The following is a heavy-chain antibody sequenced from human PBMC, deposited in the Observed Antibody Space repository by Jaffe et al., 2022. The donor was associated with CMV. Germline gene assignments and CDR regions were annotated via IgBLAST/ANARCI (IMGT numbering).Heavy chain of an antibody. CDR3: AKDPFNGSGWYLGVGYFDY. J-gene: IGHJ4*02. CDR1: GFTFSSYG. CDR2: ISYDGSNK. Sequence: QVQLVESGGGVVQPGRSLRLSCAASGFTFSSYGMHWVRQAPGKGLEWVAVISYDGSNKYYADSVKGRFTISRDNSKNTLYLQMNSLRAEDTAVYYCAKDPFNGSGWYLGVGYFDYWGQGTLVTVSS. V-gene: IGHV3-30*18. D-gene: IGHD6-19*01.